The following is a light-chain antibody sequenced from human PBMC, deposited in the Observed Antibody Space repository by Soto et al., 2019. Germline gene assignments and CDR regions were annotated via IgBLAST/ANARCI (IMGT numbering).Light chain of an antibody. J-gene: IGKJ5*01. V-gene: IGKV1D-13*01. CDR3: QPFNNFFT. CDR2: DAS. Sequence: IQMTQSPSSVSASVGDRVTITCRASQGISSALAWYQQKPGKAPKLLIYDASSLESGVTSRFSGSGSGTDFTLTISSLQPEDFATYYCQPFNNFFTSGQVTRLEI. CDR1: QGISSA.